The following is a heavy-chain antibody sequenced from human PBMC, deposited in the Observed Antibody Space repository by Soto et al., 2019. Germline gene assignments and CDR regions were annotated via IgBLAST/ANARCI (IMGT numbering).Heavy chain of an antibody. CDR1: GGSISSYY. J-gene: IGHJ5*02. D-gene: IGHD3-10*01. Sequence: PSETLSLTCTVFGGSISSYYWSWIRQPPGKGLEWIGYIYYSGSTNYNPSLKSRVTISVDTSKNQFSLKLSSVTAADTAVYYCARDRGFGAGNWFDPWGQGTLVTVSS. CDR2: IYYSGST. CDR3: ARDRGFGAGNWFDP. V-gene: IGHV4-59*01.